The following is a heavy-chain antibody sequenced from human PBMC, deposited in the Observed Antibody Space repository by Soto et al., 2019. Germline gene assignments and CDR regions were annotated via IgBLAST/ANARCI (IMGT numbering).Heavy chain of an antibody. V-gene: IGHV1-18*04. CDR1: GYTFTSYG. D-gene: IGHD2-2*01. CDR3: AREADIVVVPAAMDV. Sequence: AAVKVSCKASGYTFTSYGISWVRQAPGQGLEWMGWISAYNGNTNYAQKLQGRVTMTTDTSTSTAYMELRSLRSDDTAVYYCAREADIVVVPAAMDVWGQGTTVTVSS. CDR2: ISAYNGNT. J-gene: IGHJ6*02.